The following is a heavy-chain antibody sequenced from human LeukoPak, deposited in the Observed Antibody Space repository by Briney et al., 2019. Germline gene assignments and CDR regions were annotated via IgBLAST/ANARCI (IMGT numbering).Heavy chain of an antibody. CDR3: ARDKGNDYGTYDN. J-gene: IGHJ4*02. V-gene: IGHV3-48*02. D-gene: IGHD4-17*01. Sequence: GGSLRLSCAASGFPFSTYSMHWVRQTPGKGLEWVSYSSSSGRAIYYADSVRGRFTMSRDNAKNSLFLQMDSLRDEDTAVYYCARDKGNDYGTYDNWGQGTLVTVSP. CDR2: SSSSGRAI. CDR1: GFPFSTYS.